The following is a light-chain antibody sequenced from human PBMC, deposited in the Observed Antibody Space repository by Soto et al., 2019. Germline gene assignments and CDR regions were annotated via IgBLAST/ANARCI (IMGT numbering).Light chain of an antibody. J-gene: IGKJ2*01. CDR3: QQRSIWPQT. Sequence: EIVLTQSPATLSLSPGERATLSCRASQSVSSYLAWYQQKPGQAPRLLIYDASNRATGIPARFSGSGSGTDFILTISSLEPEDFAVYYCQQRSIWPQTFGQGTKLEIK. V-gene: IGKV3-11*01. CDR2: DAS. CDR1: QSVSSY.